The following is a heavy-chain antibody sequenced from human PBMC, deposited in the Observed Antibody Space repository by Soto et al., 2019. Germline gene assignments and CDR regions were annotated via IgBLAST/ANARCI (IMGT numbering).Heavy chain of an antibody. D-gene: IGHD6-13*01. CDR1: GFTFSDYY. V-gene: IGHV3-11*01. J-gene: IGHJ5*02. CDR2: ISSSGSTI. CDR3: ARDIAAAGRNWFDP. Sequence: GGSLRLSCAASGFTFSDYYMSWIRQAPGKGLEWVSYISSSGSTIYYADSVKGRFTISRDNAKNSLYLQMNSLRAEDTAVYYCARDIAAAGRNWFDPWGQGTLVTVSS.